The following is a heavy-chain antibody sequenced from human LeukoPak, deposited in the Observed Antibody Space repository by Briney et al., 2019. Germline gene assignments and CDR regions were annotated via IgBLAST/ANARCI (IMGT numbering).Heavy chain of an antibody. Sequence: GGSLRLSCAASGFTFSSYGMHWVRQAPGKGLEWVAFIRYDGSNKYYADSVKGRFTISRDNSKNTLYLQMNSLRAEDTAVYYCAKDLYYDILTGDHDAFDIWGQGTMVTVSS. CDR3: AKDLYYDILTGDHDAFDI. V-gene: IGHV3-30*02. D-gene: IGHD3-9*01. J-gene: IGHJ3*02. CDR1: GFTFSSYG. CDR2: IRYDGSNK.